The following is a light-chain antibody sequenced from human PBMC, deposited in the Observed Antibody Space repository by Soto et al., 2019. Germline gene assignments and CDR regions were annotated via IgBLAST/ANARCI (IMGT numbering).Light chain of an antibody. CDR1: QSISSW. CDR3: QLYASYTLT. V-gene: IGKV1-5*03. CDR2: KAS. J-gene: IGKJ4*01. Sequence: DIQVTQSASTLSASVGDGVTMTCRVSQSISSWLDWYEHKPVKAPHLLIYKASSLESAVPSRFSGSGSRTEFTLTVSSLLPDYFATYYRQLYASYTLTFG.